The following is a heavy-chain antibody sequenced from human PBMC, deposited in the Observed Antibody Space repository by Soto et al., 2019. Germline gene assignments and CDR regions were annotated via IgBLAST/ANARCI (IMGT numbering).Heavy chain of an antibody. CDR3: VRCWGTGDGSNLGYNWLDP. J-gene: IGHJ5*02. D-gene: IGHD1-1*01. CDR1: GFTFSSYP. V-gene: IGHV3-30-3*01. Sequence: LRLSCAASGFTFSSYPMHWVRQAPGKGLEWVAVISYDETSKNYADSVKGRFTISRDNSKNTLYLQMNSLRAEDTAVYYCVRCWGTGDGSNLGYNWLDPWGQGTLVTVSS. CDR2: ISYDETSK.